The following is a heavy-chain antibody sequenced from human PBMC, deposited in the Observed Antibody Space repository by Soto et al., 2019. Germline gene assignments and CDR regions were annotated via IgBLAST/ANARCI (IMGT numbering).Heavy chain of an antibody. J-gene: IGHJ5*02. CDR3: ARGSGAWQQLVPFDH. D-gene: IGHD6-13*01. CDR1: GGTFSSYA. Sequence: GASVKVSCKASGGTFSSYAISWARQAPGQGLEWMGGIIPIFGTANYAQKFQGRVTITADESTSTAYMELSSLRSEDTAVYYCARGSGAWQQLVPFDHWGQGTLVTVSS. V-gene: IGHV1-69*13. CDR2: IIPIFGTA.